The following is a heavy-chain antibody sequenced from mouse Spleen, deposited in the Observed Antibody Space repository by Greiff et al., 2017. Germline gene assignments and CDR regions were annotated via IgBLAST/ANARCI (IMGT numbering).Heavy chain of an antibody. J-gene: IGHJ2*01. D-gene: IGHD2-1*01. Sequence: EVNLVESGGGLVKPGGSLKLSCAASGFTFSDYGMAWVRQAPGKGPEWVAFISNLAYSIYYADTVTGRFTISRENAKNTLYLEMSSLRSEDTAMYYCARQKGHGNYFDYWGQGTTLTVSS. V-gene: IGHV5-15*01. CDR3: ARQKGHGNYFDY. CDR2: ISNLAYSI. CDR1: GFTFSDYG.